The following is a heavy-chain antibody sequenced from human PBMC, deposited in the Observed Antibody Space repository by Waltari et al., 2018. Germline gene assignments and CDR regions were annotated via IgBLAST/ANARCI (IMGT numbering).Heavy chain of an antibody. D-gene: IGHD3-10*01. Sequence: QVQLQESGPGLVAPAETLSLPCPVSGGSVSSGSCYCSWIRPPPGKGLEWIGYIYYSGSTNYNPSLKRRVTISVDTSKNQFSLKLSSVTAADTAVYYCATLSPPYYYGSGLGGADYWGQGTLVTVSS. CDR1: GGSVSSGSCY. CDR3: ATLSPPYYYGSGLGGADY. CDR2: IYYSGST. J-gene: IGHJ4*02. V-gene: IGHV4-61*01.